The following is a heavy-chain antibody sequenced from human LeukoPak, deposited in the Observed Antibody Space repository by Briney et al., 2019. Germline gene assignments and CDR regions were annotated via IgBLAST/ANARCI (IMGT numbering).Heavy chain of an antibody. CDR2: INPNSGGT. CDR1: GYTFTGYY. V-gene: IGHV1-2*02. J-gene: IGHJ1*01. CDR3: ARDTIVVVPAALHN. D-gene: IGHD2-2*01. Sequence: ASVRVSCKASGYTFTGYYMHWVRQAPGQGLEWMGWINPNSGGTNYAQKFQGRVTMTRDTSISTAYMELSRLRSDDTAVYYCARDTIVVVPAALHNWGHGTLVTVSS.